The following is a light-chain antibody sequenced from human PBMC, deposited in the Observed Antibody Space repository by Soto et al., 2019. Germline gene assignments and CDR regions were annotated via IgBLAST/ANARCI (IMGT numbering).Light chain of an antibody. J-gene: IGKJ2*01. CDR2: DAS. Sequence: EIVLTQSPATLSLSPGERATLSCRASQSVSSYLAWYQQKPGQAPRLLIYDASNRATGIPARFSGSGSVTDFTLTVNSLEPEDFAVYYCQQRSNWPRTFGQGTKLEIK. CDR3: QQRSNWPRT. CDR1: QSVSSY. V-gene: IGKV3-11*01.